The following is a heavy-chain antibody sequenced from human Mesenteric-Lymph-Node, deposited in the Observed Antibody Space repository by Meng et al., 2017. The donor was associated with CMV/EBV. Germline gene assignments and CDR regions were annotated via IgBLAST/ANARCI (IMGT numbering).Heavy chain of an antibody. Sequence: GSFIGYFWTWIPHSPGKGLEWLGEINHSGTTNYNPSLKSRITIVVDTSKNQFSLNLRSVTATDTAVYYCARGFRNYFETSGHYYRFWGQGTLVTVSS. V-gene: IGHV4-34*01. CDR1: GSFIGYF. CDR2: INHSGTT. D-gene: IGHD3-22*01. J-gene: IGHJ4*02. CDR3: ARGFRNYFETSGHYYRF.